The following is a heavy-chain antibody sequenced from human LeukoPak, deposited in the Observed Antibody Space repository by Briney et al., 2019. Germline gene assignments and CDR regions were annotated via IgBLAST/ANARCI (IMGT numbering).Heavy chain of an antibody. CDR2: IYHSEST. J-gene: IGHJ4*02. V-gene: IGHV4-38-2*02. D-gene: IGHD2/OR15-2a*01. Sequence: PSETLSLTCAVSGYSISSGYYWGWIRQPPGKGLEWIGSIYHSESTYYNPSLKSRVTISLHTSKNQFSLKLSSVTAPDTAVYYCARDLHSNYIDYWGQGTLVTVSS. CDR1: GYSISSGYY. CDR3: ARDLHSNYIDY.